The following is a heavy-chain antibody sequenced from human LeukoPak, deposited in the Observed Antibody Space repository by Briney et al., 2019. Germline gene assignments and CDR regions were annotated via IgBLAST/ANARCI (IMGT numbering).Heavy chain of an antibody. V-gene: IGHV4-39*07. J-gene: IGHJ2*01. D-gene: IGHD3-22*01. CDR1: GASISGSGYY. Sequence: SETLSLTCAVSGASISGSGYYLGWIRQPPGKGLEWIGNIYYTGSTYYNASLQSRVTISIDTSKNQFSLKLSSVTAADTAVYYCARDWYYYDSSGYYLENYWYFDLWGRGTLVTVSS. CDR2: IYYTGST. CDR3: ARDWYYYDSSGYYLENYWYFDL.